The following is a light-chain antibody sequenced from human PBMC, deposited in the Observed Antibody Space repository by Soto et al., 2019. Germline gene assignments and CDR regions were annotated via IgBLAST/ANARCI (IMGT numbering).Light chain of an antibody. V-gene: IGKV3-20*01. CDR1: QSVFSNY. CDR3: QQYGSSPRT. Sequence: EIVLTQSPDSLSLSPGERATLSCRASQSVFSNYLAWYQQKPGQAPRLLIYGASNRATGIPDRFSGSGSGTDFTLTISRLGPEDFAVYYCQQYGSSPRTFGQGTKLEIK. J-gene: IGKJ1*01. CDR2: GAS.